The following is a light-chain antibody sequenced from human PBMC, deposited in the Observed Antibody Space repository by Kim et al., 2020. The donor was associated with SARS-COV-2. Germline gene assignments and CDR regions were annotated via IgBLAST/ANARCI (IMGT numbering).Light chain of an antibody. CDR2: GAS. J-gene: IGKJ2*01. V-gene: IGKV3-15*01. Sequence: EIVMTQSPATLSVSPGERATLSCRASESVSSNLAWYQQKPGQAPRLLIYGASTRATGIPAGFSGSGSGTEFTLTISSLQSEDFAVYYCQHYNNWPYTFGQGTKLEI. CDR3: QHYNNWPYT. CDR1: ESVSSN.